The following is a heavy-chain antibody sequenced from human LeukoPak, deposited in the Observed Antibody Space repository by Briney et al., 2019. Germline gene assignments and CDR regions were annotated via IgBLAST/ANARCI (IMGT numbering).Heavy chain of an antibody. CDR2: IRFDGRNK. D-gene: IGHD5-18*01. Sequence: GGSLRLSCAASGFSFSNYGMHWVRQAPGKGLEWVAFIRFDGRNKYYADSVKGRFTISRDNSKTTQYLQMNSLRAEDTAVYYCAKDRNERRGYSYGTGGYWGQGTLVTVSS. V-gene: IGHV3-30*02. CDR3: AKDRNERRGYSYGTGGY. CDR1: GFSFSNYG. J-gene: IGHJ4*02.